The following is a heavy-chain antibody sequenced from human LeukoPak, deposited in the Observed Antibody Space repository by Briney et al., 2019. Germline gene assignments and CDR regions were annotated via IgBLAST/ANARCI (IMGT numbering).Heavy chain of an antibody. CDR2: IDHSGST. Sequence: PSETLPLTCAVYGGSFSDYSWSWIRQPPGKGLEWIGEIDHSGSTSYNPSLKSRLTISVDTSKKQFSLKLNSVTAADTAVYYCATRLPTDYWGQRTLVTVSS. CDR1: GGSFSDYS. J-gene: IGHJ4*01. CDR3: ATRLPTDY. D-gene: IGHD5-12*01. V-gene: IGHV4-34*01.